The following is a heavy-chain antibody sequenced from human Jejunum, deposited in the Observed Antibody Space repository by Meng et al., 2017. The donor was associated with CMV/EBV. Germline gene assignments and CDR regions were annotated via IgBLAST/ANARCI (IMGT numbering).Heavy chain of an antibody. D-gene: IGHD2-2*01. Sequence: SISSGDNYWSWIRQPPGKGLEWIGFIYYSGRTYYNPSLKSRITISVDTSKNQFSLRLSSVTAADTAVYYCARTQDCTRTSCYTGFDPWGQGTLVTVSS. CDR1: SISSGDNY. CDR2: IYYSGRT. CDR3: ARTQDCTRTSCYTGFDP. J-gene: IGHJ5*02. V-gene: IGHV4-30-4*08.